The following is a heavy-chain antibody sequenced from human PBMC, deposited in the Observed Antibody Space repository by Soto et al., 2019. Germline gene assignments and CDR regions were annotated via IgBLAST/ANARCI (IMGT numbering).Heavy chain of an antibody. D-gene: IGHD6-6*01. J-gene: IGHJ5*02. V-gene: IGHV4-30-4*01. CDR3: ARFYSSSDHPWFDP. CDR1: GGSISSGDYY. CDR2: IYYSGST. Sequence: SETLSLTCTVSGGSISSGDYYWSWIRQPPGKGLEWIGYIYYSGSTYYNPSLKSRVTISVDTSKNQFSLKLSSVTAADTVVYYCARFYSSSDHPWFDPWGQGTLVTVSS.